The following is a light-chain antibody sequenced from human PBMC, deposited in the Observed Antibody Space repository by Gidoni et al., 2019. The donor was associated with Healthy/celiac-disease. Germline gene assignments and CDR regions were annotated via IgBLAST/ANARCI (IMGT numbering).Light chain of an antibody. CDR3: QQSYSTPPT. CDR2: AAS. J-gene: IGKJ4*01. Sequence: DIQMTQSPSSLSASVGDRVTITCRASQSISSYLNWYQQKPGKAPKLLIYAASSLQSGVPSRFICSGSGTDFTLTISSLQPEDFATYYCQQSYSTPPTFGGGTKVEIK. CDR1: QSISSY. V-gene: IGKV1-39*01.